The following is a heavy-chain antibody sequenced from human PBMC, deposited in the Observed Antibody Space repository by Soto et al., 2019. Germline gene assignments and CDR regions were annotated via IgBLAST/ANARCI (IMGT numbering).Heavy chain of an antibody. CDR3: ARRYGYYFDY. CDR2: INHSGST. D-gene: IGHD3-9*01. V-gene: IGHV4-34*01. Sequence: IRQPPGKGLEWIGEINHSGSTNYNPSLKSRVTISVDTSKNQLSLKLSSVTAADTAVYYCARRYGYYFDYWGQGTLVTVSS. J-gene: IGHJ4*02.